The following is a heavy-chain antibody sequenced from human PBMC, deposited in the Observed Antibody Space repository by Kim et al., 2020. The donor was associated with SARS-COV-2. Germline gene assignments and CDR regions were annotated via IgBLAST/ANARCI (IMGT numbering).Heavy chain of an antibody. D-gene: IGHD2-15*01. J-gene: IGHJ6*02. CDR1: GYTFTSYD. V-gene: IGHV1-18*01. CDR2: IGAYNGHT. Sequence: ASVKVSCKASGYTFTSYDISWVRQAPGQGLEWVGWIGAYNGHTNYAQKVQGRVTMTTDTSTSTAYMELRSLRSDDTAVYYCARGGGSNTYGLDVWGQGTTVTVSS. CDR3: ARGGGSNTYGLDV.